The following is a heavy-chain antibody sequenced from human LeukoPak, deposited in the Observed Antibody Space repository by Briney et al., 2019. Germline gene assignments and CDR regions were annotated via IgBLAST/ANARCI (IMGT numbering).Heavy chain of an antibody. CDR2: ILYDGRDK. V-gene: IGHV3-30*02. J-gene: IGHJ3*02. CDR1: GFTFSSYW. D-gene: IGHD3-22*01. Sequence: PGGSLRLSCAASGFTFSSYWMSSVRQAPGKWLECLAFILYDGRDKYYAHSVKGRFTISRDNSKKTLYMQMNSLRPEDTAVYYCAKDGKMIVVLFGAFDIWGQGTMVTVSS. CDR3: AKDGKMIVVLFGAFDI.